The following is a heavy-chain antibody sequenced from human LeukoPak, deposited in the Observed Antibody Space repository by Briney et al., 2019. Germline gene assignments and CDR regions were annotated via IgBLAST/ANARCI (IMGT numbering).Heavy chain of an antibody. CDR2: ISAYNGNT. D-gene: IGHD3-22*01. CDR3: ATLVSVYYDTIGYYGPPYFDY. CDR1: GYTFTSYD. J-gene: IGHJ4*02. Sequence: ASVKVSCKASGYTFTSYDINWVRQATGQGLEWMGWISAYNGNTNYAQKLQGRVTMTTDTSTSTAYMELRSLRSDDTAVYYCATLVSVYYDTIGYYGPPYFDYWGQGTLVTVSS. V-gene: IGHV1-18*01.